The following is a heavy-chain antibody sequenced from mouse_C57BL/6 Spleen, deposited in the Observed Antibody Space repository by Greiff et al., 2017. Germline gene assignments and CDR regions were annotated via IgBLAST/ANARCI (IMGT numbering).Heavy chain of an antibody. V-gene: IGHV1-64*01. J-gene: IGHJ4*01. CDR3: ARDTTVVEYAMDY. CDR1: GYTFTSYW. CDR2: IHPNSGST. D-gene: IGHD1-1*01. Sequence: QVQLQQPGAELVKPGASVKLSCKASGYTFTSYWMHWVKQRPGQGLEWIGMIHPNSGSTNYNEKFKSKATLTVDKSSSTAYMQLSSLTSEDSAVYYCARDTTVVEYAMDYWGQGTSVTVSS.